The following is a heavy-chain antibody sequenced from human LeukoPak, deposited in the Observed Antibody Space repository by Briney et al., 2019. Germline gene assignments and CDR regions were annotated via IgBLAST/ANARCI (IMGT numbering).Heavy chain of an antibody. CDR3: ARDLEDCSGGSCYSWFDP. CDR1: GFTFSSYA. J-gene: IGHJ5*02. Sequence: GGSLRLSCSASGFTFSSYAMHWVRQAPGKGLEWVAVISYDGSNKYYADSVKGRFTISRDNSKNTLYLQMNSLRAEDTAVYYCARDLEDCSGGSCYSWFDPWGQGTLVTVSS. CDR2: ISYDGSNK. V-gene: IGHV3-30-3*01. D-gene: IGHD2-15*01.